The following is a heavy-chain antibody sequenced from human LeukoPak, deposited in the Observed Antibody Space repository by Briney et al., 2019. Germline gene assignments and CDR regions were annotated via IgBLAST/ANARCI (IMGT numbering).Heavy chain of an antibody. Sequence: SETLSLTCTVSGGSISSGGYYWSWLRQHPGKGLEWIGYIYYSGSTYYNPSLKSRVTISVDTSKNQFSLKLSSVTAADTAVYYCARDIRVGYYYDSSGYSEGLHDAFDIWGQGTMVTVSS. CDR1: GGSISSGGYY. D-gene: IGHD3-22*01. CDR2: IYYSGST. J-gene: IGHJ3*02. CDR3: ARDIRVGYYYDSSGYSEGLHDAFDI. V-gene: IGHV4-31*03.